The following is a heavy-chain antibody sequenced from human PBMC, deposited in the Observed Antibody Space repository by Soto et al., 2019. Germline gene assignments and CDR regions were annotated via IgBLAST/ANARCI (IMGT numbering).Heavy chain of an antibody. CDR1: GDPTSNYY. D-gene: IGHD2-15*01. CDR2: ISYSGNT. CDR3: ACLRGKRGSPIDY. Sequence: EHLSLTCINAGDPTSNYYWSWIRQSPGKGLEWIGYISYSGNTNYNPSLKSRVTISVDTSKDQLSLKVTSVTAADTAMYYCACLRGKRGSPIDYWGQGTQVTVSS. V-gene: IGHV4-59*01. J-gene: IGHJ4*02.